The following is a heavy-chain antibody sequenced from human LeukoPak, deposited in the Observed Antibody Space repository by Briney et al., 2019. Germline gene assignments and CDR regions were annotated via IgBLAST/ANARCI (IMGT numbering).Heavy chain of an antibody. Sequence: SETLSLTCTVSGGSISSSSYYWGWIRQPPGKGLEWIGSIYYSGSTYYNPSLKSRVTISVDTSKNQFSLKLSSVTAADTAVYYCARVDFWSGYLGPEWFDPWGQGTLVTVSS. V-gene: IGHV4-39*07. J-gene: IGHJ5*02. CDR1: GGSISSSSYY. D-gene: IGHD3-3*01. CDR3: ARVDFWSGYLGPEWFDP. CDR2: IYYSGST.